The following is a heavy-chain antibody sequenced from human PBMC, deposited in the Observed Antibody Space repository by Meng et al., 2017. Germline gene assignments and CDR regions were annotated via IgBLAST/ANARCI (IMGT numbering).Heavy chain of an antibody. Sequence: VQLGQSGAEVKKPGASVKVSCKASGYTFTSYAMHWVRQAPGQRLEWMGWINAGNGNTKYSQKFQGRVTITRDTSASTAYMELSSLRSEDTAVYYCARDLRYDSSGYYYWGQGTLVTVSS. V-gene: IGHV1-3*01. CDR1: GYTFTSYA. CDR3: ARDLRYDSSGYYY. D-gene: IGHD3-22*01. J-gene: IGHJ4*02. CDR2: INAGNGNT.